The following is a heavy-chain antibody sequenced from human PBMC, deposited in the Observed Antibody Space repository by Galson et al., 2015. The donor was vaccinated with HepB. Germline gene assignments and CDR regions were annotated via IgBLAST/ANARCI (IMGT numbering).Heavy chain of an antibody. V-gene: IGHV3-23*01. Sequence: SLRLSCAASGFTFSSYAMSWVRQAPGKGLEWVSAISGSGGSTYYADSVKGRFTISRDNSKNTLYLQMNSLRAEDTAVYYCAKQQVRGVILVTGEFDYWGQGTLVTVSS. J-gene: IGHJ4*02. CDR1: GFTFSSYA. D-gene: IGHD3-10*01. CDR2: ISGSGGST. CDR3: AKQQVRGVILVTGEFDY.